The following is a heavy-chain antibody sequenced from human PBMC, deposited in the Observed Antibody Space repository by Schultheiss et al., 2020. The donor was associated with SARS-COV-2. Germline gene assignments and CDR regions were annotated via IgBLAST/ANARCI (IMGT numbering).Heavy chain of an antibody. D-gene: IGHD3-3*01. CDR1: GFTFSSYA. Sequence: GGSLRLSCAASGFTFSSYAMHWVRQAPGKGLEWVANIKQDGSEKYYVDSVKGRFTISRDNAKNSLYLQMNSLRAEDTAVYYCAKGQNYDFWSGYLIDYWGQGTLVTVSS. CDR3: AKGQNYDFWSGYLIDY. CDR2: IKQDGSEK. J-gene: IGHJ4*02. V-gene: IGHV3-7*01.